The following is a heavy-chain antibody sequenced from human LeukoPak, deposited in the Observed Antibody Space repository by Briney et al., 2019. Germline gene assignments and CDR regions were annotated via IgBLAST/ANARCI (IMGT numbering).Heavy chain of an antibody. CDR2: IYSGGST. D-gene: IGHD1-26*01. CDR1: GFTVSSNY. CDR3: ARCLGESEEDY. Sequence: PGGSLRLSCAASGFTVSSNYMSWVRQAPGKGLEWVSVIYSGGSTYYADSVKGRFTISRDNSKNTLYLQMNSLRAEATAVYYCARCLGESEEDYWGQGTLVTASS. J-gene: IGHJ4*02. V-gene: IGHV3-53*01.